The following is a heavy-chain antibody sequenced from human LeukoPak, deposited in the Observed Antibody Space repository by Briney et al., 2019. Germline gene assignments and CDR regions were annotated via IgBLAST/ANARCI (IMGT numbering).Heavy chain of an antibody. V-gene: IGHV3-23*01. CDR3: AKDTYYYDSSGYFDPGYDY. CDR2: ISGSGGST. CDR1: GFTFSSYA. J-gene: IGHJ4*02. Sequence: PGGSLRLSCAASGFTFSSYAMSWVRQAPGKGLEWVSAISGSGGSTYYADSVKGRFTISRDNSKNTLYLQMNSLRAEDTAVYYCAKDTYYYDSSGYFDPGYDYWGQGTLVTVSS. D-gene: IGHD3-22*01.